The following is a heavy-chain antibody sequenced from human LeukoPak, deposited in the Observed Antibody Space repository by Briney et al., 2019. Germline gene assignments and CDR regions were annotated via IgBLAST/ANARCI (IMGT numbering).Heavy chain of an antibody. CDR2: INTKTGTP. Sequence: ASVKVPCKASGYTFNRNAINWVRQAPGQGLEWMGWINTKTGTPTYAQGFTGRFVFSLDISVTTAYLQISNLKAEDTAFYYCARRSPSADAFDIWGQGTMVTVSS. CDR3: ARRSPSADAFDI. J-gene: IGHJ3*02. V-gene: IGHV7-4-1*02. CDR1: GYTFNRNA.